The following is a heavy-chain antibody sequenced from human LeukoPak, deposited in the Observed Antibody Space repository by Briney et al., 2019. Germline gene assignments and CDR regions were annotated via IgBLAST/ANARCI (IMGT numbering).Heavy chain of an antibody. Sequence: GGSLRLSCEGSGFTFSNYWMGWVRQAPGKGLQWVANIKTDGSEKYYVDSVKGRFTISRDNAKNSLYLQMNSLRAEDTAVYYCASQLTGDSRGVFDYWGQGTLVTVSS. CDR1: GFTFSNYW. J-gene: IGHJ4*02. V-gene: IGHV3-7*01. CDR3: ASQLTGDSRGVFDY. CDR2: IKTDGSEK. D-gene: IGHD7-27*01.